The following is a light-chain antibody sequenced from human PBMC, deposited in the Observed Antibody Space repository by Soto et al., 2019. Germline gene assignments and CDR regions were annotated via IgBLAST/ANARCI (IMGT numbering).Light chain of an antibody. J-gene: IGKJ1*01. V-gene: IGKV1-17*01. Sequence: QMTQSTTSLSAYVGYSVTLICRGSQGIRNDLGWYQQKKGKAPKRVIYAASSLQSGVPSRFSGSRYGTEFNLTISSLQAEDLATYYGLQHNSYAWTFGQGTKV. CDR3: LQHNSYAWT. CDR1: QGIRND. CDR2: AAS.